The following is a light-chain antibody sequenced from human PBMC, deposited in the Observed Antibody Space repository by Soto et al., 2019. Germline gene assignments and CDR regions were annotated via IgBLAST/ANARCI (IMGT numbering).Light chain of an antibody. CDR3: AAWDDSLSGPV. CDR1: SSNIGSNY. V-gene: IGLV1-47*01. Sequence: QSVLTQPPSASGTPGQRVTISCSGSSSNIGSNYVYWYQQLPGTAPKLLIYRNNQRPSGVPDRFSGSKSGTSASLAISGLRSEYQADYYCAAWDDSLSGPVFGVGTLLTVL. CDR2: RNN. J-gene: IGLJ7*01.